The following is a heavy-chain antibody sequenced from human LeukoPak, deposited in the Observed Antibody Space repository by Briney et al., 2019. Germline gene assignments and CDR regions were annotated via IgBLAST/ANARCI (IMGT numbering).Heavy chain of an antibody. Sequence: GGSLRLSCAASGFTFSSYEMNWVRQAPGKGLEWVSYISSSGSTIYYADSVKGRFTISRDNAKNSLYLQMNSLRAEDTAVYYCASRMVRGYGPWGQGTLVTVSS. J-gene: IGHJ5*02. CDR3: ASRMVRGYGP. D-gene: IGHD3-10*01. CDR1: GFTFSSYE. CDR2: ISSSGSTI. V-gene: IGHV3-48*03.